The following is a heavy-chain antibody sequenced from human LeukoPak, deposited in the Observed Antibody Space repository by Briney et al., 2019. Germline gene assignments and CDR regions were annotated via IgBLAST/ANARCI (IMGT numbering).Heavy chain of an antibody. CDR2: IYYSGST. CDR1: GGSISSSSYY. V-gene: IGHV4-39*07. D-gene: IGHD6-6*01. CDR3: ARVGRLVLNY. J-gene: IGHJ4*02. Sequence: SETLSLTCTVSGGSISSSSYYWGWIRQPPGKGLEWIGSIYYSGSTYYNPSLKSRVTISVDTSKNQFSLKLSSVTAADTAVYYCARVGRLVLNYWGQGTLVTVSS.